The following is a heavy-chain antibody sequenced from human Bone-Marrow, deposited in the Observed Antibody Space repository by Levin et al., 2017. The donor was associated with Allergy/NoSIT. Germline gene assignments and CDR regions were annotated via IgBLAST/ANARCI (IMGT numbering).Heavy chain of an antibody. CDR3: AGISSAAFDM. V-gene: IGHV1-2*02. Sequence: GESLKISCKASGYTFTDYFIHWVRLAPGQGLEWMGWINPNSGDTDSSQTFQGTVTMTRDTSISTAYMEVTSLTSNDTAIYYCAGISSAAFDMWGQGTVVTVSS. CDR2: INPNSGDT. J-gene: IGHJ3*02. CDR1: GYTFTDYF. D-gene: IGHD6-19*01.